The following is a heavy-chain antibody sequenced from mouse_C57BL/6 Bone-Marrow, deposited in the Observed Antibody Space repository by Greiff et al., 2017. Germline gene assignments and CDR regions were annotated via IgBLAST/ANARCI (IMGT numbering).Heavy chain of an antibody. CDR2: IDPSDSYT. J-gene: IGHJ1*03. CDR1: GYTFTSYW. D-gene: IGHD1-1*01. CDR3: ARQDFDYYGSSYWYFDV. V-gene: IGHV1-50*01. Sequence: VQLQQPGAELVKPGASVKLSCKASGYTFTSYWMQWVKQRPGQGLEWIGEIDPSDSYTNYNQKFKGKATLTVDTSSSTAYMQLSSRTSEDSAVYYCARQDFDYYGSSYWYFDVWGTGTTVTVSS.